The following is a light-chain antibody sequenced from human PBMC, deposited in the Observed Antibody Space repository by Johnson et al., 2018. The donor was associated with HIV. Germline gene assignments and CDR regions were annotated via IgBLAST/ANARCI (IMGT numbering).Light chain of an antibody. Sequence: QSVLTQSPSVSAAPGQKVTIYCSGSSSNIGSNYVSWYQQLPGTAPKLLTYENNKRPSGIPDRSSGSKSGTSATMGIPGLQTGDEADYYCGTWDNSLTTGGVFGTGTKVTVL. V-gene: IGLV1-51*02. J-gene: IGLJ1*01. CDR1: SSNIGSNY. CDR3: GTWDNSLTTGGV. CDR2: ENN.